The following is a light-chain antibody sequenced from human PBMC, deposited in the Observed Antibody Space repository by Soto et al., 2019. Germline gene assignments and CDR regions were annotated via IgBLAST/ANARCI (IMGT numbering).Light chain of an antibody. Sequence: EIVMTQSPATLSVSPGERATLSCRASQSVSSNLASYQQTPGQAPRLLIYGASTRATGIPARFSGSGSGTEFTLTISSLQSEDFAVYYCQHYNNGAPYTFGQGTKVEIK. CDR1: QSVSSN. J-gene: IGKJ2*01. CDR2: GAS. CDR3: QHYNNGAPYT. V-gene: IGKV3-15*01.